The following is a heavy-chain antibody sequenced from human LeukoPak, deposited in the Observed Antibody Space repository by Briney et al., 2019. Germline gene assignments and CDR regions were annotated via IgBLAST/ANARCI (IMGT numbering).Heavy chain of an antibody. Sequence: PSETLSLTCAVYGGSFSGYYWSWIRQPPGKGLEWIGEINHSGSTNYNLSLKSRVTISVDTSKNQFSLKLSSVTAADTAVYYCARGPDWGQGTLVTVSS. CDR1: GGSFSGYY. CDR3: ARGPD. J-gene: IGHJ4*02. V-gene: IGHV4-34*01. CDR2: INHSGST.